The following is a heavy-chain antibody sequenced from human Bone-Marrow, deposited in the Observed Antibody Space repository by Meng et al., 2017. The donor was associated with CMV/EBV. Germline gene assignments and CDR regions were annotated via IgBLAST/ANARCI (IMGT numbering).Heavy chain of an antibody. D-gene: IGHD1-14*01. Sequence: GSLRLSCTVSGGSISSYYWCWIRQPPGKGLEWIWYIYYSGSTNYNPSLKSRVTISVDTSKNQFSMKLSSVTAADTAVYYCARTTPSYYGMDVWGQGTTVTVSS. J-gene: IGHJ6*02. CDR1: GGSISSYY. V-gene: IGHV4-59*01. CDR2: IYYSGST. CDR3: ARTTPSYYGMDV.